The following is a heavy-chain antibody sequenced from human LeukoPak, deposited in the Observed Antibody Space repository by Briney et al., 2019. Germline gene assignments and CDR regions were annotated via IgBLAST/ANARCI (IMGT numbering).Heavy chain of an antibody. Sequence: PGGSLRLSCAASGFTVSNNYMTWVRQAPGKGLEWVSIIYNDGSTFYADSVKGRFTLSRDNSNNTVYLQINNLGAGDTAVYYCARDREGYGDFGDYWGQGTLVTVS. CDR3: ARDREGYGDFGDY. CDR1: GFTVSNNY. D-gene: IGHD4-17*01. V-gene: IGHV3-53*01. CDR2: IYNDGST. J-gene: IGHJ4*02.